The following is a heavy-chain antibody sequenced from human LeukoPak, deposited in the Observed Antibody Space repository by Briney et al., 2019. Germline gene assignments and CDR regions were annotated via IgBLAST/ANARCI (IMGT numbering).Heavy chain of an antibody. D-gene: IGHD2-2*01. J-gene: IGHJ3*02. CDR2: ISYDGSNK. V-gene: IGHV3-30*04. CDR1: GFTFSSYA. Sequence: AGGSLRLSCAASGFTFSSYAMHWVRQAPGKGLEWVAVISYDGSNKYYADSVKGRFTISRDNSKNTLYLQMNSLRAEDTAVYYCASSWPRPGYRSSTSCYADTGGAFDIWGQGTMVTVSS. CDR3: ASSWPRPGYRSSTSCYADTGGAFDI.